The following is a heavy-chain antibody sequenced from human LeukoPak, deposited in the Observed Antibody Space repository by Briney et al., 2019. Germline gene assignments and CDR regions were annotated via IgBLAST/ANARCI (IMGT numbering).Heavy chain of an antibody. CDR3: ARATVGDITIFGVVIDY. CDR1: GFTFSSYS. J-gene: IGHJ4*02. D-gene: IGHD3-3*01. Sequence: GSLRLSCAASGFTFSSYSMNWVRQAPGKGLEWVSYISSSSSTIYYADSVKGRFTISRDNSKNSLYLQMNSLRAEDTAVYYCARATVGDITIFGVVIDYWGQGTLVTVSS. V-gene: IGHV3-48*01. CDR2: ISSSSSTI.